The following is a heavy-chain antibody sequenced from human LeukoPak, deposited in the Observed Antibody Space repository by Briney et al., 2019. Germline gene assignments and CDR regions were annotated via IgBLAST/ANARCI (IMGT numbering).Heavy chain of an antibody. Sequence: GGSLRLSCAASGFTFSSYEMNWVRQAPGKGLEWVSYISSSGSTIYYADSVKGRFTISRDNAKNSLYLQMNSLRAEDTAVYYCARDTRRYFDWFSYGMDVWGQGTTVTVSS. CDR1: GFTFSSYE. J-gene: IGHJ6*02. V-gene: IGHV3-48*03. D-gene: IGHD3-9*01. CDR3: ARDTRRYFDWFSYGMDV. CDR2: ISSSGSTI.